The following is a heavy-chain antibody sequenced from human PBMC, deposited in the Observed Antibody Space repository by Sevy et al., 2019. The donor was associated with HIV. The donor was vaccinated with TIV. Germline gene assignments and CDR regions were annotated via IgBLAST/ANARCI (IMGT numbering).Heavy chain of an antibody. V-gene: IGHV3-7*01. Sequence: GGSLRLSCAASGFSISTYWVTWVRQAPGQGLEWVANIKQDGSVRKYLDSVRGRFTISRDNAKNSVWLEMNSLRVEDTAVYYCAKISEEYIQTWYPPDYWGQGTLVTVSS. J-gene: IGHJ4*02. CDR3: AKISEEYIQTWYPPDY. D-gene: IGHD5-18*01. CDR2: IKQDGSVR. CDR1: GFSISTYW.